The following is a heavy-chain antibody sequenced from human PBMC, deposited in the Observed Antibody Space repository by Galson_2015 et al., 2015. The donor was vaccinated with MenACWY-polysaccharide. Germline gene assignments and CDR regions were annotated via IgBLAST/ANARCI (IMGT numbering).Heavy chain of an antibody. Sequence: SLRLSCAVSGFTFKNYWMSWVRQAPGKGLEWVANIKKDGSEKYCVGSVKGRFTISRDNGRSSLYLQMNGLRAEDTAVYYCARGHYGMDVWGQGTTVIVS. J-gene: IGHJ6*02. CDR1: GFTFKNYW. CDR3: ARGHYGMDV. V-gene: IGHV3-7*01. CDR2: IKKDGSEK.